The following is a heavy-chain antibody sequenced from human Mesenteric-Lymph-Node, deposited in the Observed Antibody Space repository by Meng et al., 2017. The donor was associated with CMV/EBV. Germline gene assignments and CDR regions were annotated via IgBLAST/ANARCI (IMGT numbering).Heavy chain of an antibody. V-gene: IGHV3-23*01. D-gene: IGHD1-26*01. CDR3: AKSPAWELPFDY. CDR2: ISGDGSNT. J-gene: IGHJ4*02. Sequence: GESLKISCAASGFTFSDYYMSWIRQAPGQGLEWVSAISGDGSNTYQANSVKGRFTISRDNSKNTLYLHINNLRAEDTAVYYCAKSPAWELPFDYWGQGTLVTVSS. CDR1: GFTFSDYY.